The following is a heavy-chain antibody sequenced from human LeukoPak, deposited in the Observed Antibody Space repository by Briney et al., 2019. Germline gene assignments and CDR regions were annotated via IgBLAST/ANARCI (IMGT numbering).Heavy chain of an antibody. CDR3: ARGRNAIDY. CDR1: GGSISSRNW. V-gene: IGHV4/OR15-8*01. D-gene: IGHD1-1*01. J-gene: IGHJ4*02. CDR2: IYHSGSP. Sequence: PSETLSLTCGVSGGSISSRNWWGWVRQPPGKGLEWVGEIYHSGSPYYNPSLKSRVTISVDTSKNQFSLKLSSVTAADTAVYYCARGRNAIDYWGQGTLVTVSS.